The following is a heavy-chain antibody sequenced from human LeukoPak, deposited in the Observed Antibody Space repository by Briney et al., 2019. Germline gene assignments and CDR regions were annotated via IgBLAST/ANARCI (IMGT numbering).Heavy chain of an antibody. D-gene: IGHD2-15*01. J-gene: IGHJ5*02. CDR3: VREGRYCSGGSCLNWFDP. CDR2: IIPIFGTA. CDR1: GGTFSSYA. Sequence: EASVKVSCKASGGTFSSYAISWVRQAPGQGLEWMGRIIPIFGTANYAQKFQGRVTITTDESTSTAYMELSSLRSEDTAVYYCVREGRYCSGGSCLNWFDPWGQGTLVTVSS. V-gene: IGHV1-69*05.